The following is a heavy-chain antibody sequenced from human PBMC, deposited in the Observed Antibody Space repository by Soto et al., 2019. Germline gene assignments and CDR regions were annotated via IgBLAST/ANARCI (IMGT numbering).Heavy chain of an antibody. CDR2: INPNSGGT. D-gene: IGHD3-22*01. Sequence: ASVKVSCKASGYTFTGYYMHWVRQAPGQGLEWMGWINPNSGGTNYAQKFQGWVTMTRDTSISTVYMELSRLRSDDTAVYYCARGYYDSSGYYSVWFDPWGQGTLVTVSS. CDR3: ARGYYDSSGYYSVWFDP. J-gene: IGHJ5*02. CDR1: GYTFTGYY. V-gene: IGHV1-2*04.